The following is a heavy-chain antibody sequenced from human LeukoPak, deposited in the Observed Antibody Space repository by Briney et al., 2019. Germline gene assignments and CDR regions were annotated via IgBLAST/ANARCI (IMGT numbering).Heavy chain of an antibody. CDR3: ARVGSGYDFFDY. Sequence: PSETLSLTCTVSGGAISGYYWSWIRQPAGKGLEWLGRVYSSGSTKYNPSLESRVTMSVDTSKNQFSLKLNFVTAADTAVYYCARVGSGYDFFDYWGQRTLVTVSS. J-gene: IGHJ4*02. CDR2: VYSSGST. CDR1: GGAISGYY. V-gene: IGHV4-4*07. D-gene: IGHD3/OR15-3a*01.